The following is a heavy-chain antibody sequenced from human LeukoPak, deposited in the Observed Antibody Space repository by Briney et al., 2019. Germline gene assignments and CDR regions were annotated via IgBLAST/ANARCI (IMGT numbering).Heavy chain of an antibody. J-gene: IGHJ4*02. V-gene: IGHV4-59*12. CDR1: GDSISGSY. CDR3: AKIYCRGTSCYNYFDY. CDR2: IYHSGST. Sequence: SETLSLTCAVSGDSISGSYWSWIRQPPGKGLEWIGYIYHSGSTYYNPSLKSRVTISVDRSKNHFSLNVSSVTAADTAVYYCAKIYCRGTSCYNYFDYWGQGTLVTVSS. D-gene: IGHD2-2*02.